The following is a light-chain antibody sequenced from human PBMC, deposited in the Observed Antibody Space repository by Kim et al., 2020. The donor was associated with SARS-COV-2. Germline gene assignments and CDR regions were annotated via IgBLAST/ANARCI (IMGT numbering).Light chain of an antibody. CDR1: QSLVSSDGNTY. CDR3: MQGTHWPRT. CDR2: KVS. V-gene: IGKV2-30*01. J-gene: IGKJ1*01. Sequence: DVVMTQSPLSLPVTLGQPASISCRSSQSLVSSDGNTYLNWFQQRPGQSPRRLIYKVSNRDSGVPDRFSGSGSGTDFTLKISRVEAEDVGVYYCMQGTHWPRTFGQGTKVDIK.